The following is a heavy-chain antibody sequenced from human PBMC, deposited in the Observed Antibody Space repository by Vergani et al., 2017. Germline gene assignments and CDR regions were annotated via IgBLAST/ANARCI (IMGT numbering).Heavy chain of an antibody. D-gene: IGHD6-6*01. J-gene: IGHJ4*02. CDR2: IYNSGNG. CDR1: GDSIISRSYY. V-gene: IGHV4-39*07. Sequence: QMQLQESGPGLVKASETLSLTCTVSGDSIISRSYYWGWIRQPPGKGLEWIGSIYNSGNGDSSSSLKSRVTISVDTSKNQFSLKLSSVTAADTAVYYCARVSKRARPTGTSARLMDYWGQGTLVTVSS. CDR3: ARVSKRARPTGTSARLMDY.